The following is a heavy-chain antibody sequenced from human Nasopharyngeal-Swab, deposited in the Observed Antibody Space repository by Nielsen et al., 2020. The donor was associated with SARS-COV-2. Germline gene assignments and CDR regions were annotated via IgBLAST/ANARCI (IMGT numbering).Heavy chain of an antibody. CDR3: ARGPWFGELYYFDY. Sequence: SETLSLTCAVYGGSYSGYYWSWIRQPPGKGLAWIGEINHSGSTNYNPSLKSRVTISVDTSKNQFSLKLSSVTAADTAVYYCARGPWFGELYYFDYWGQGTLVTVSS. V-gene: IGHV4-34*01. CDR2: INHSGST. J-gene: IGHJ4*02. CDR1: GGSYSGYY. D-gene: IGHD3-10*01.